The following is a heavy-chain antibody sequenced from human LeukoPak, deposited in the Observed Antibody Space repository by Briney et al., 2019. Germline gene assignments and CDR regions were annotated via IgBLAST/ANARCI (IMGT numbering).Heavy chain of an antibody. CDR1: GYTFTSYD. Sequence: ASVKVSCKASGYTFTSYDINWPRQATGPALQCMGSMNPNSGNTGYAHNLQRRVTLTTHTSISTAYMELSSLRSEGTAVYYCARGPYGGGYYYDSSGYYYVFDYWGQGTLVTVSS. J-gene: IGHJ4*02. V-gene: IGHV1-8*03. D-gene: IGHD3-22*01. CDR3: ARGPYGGGYYYDSSGYYYVFDY. CDR2: MNPNSGNT.